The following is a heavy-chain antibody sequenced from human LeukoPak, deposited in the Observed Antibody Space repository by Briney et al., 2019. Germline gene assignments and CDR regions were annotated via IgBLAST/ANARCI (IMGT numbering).Heavy chain of an antibody. Sequence: LRLSCAASGFNFNSYSMNWIRQPPGKGLEWIGYISYSGSTYHSSSLKSRVTISLDTSKNQFSLKLSSVTAADTAVYYCARDRWVGELLSLGWYFDLWGRGTLVTVSS. J-gene: IGHJ2*01. CDR2: ISYSGST. V-gene: IGHV4-30-4*01. CDR1: GFNFNSYS. D-gene: IGHD3-10*01. CDR3: ARDRWVGELLSLGWYFDL.